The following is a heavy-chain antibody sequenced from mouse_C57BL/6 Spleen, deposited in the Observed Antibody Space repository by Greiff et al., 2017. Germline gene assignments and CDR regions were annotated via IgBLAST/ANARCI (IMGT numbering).Heavy chain of an antibody. CDR1: GFTFTDYY. D-gene: IGHD4-1*01. CDR3: ARPLTGPWYFDV. Sequence: EVKLVESGGGLVQPGGSLSLSCAASGFTFTDYYMSWVRQPPGKALEWLGFIRNKANGYTTEYSASVKGRFTISRDNSQSILYLQMNALRAEDSATYYCARPLTGPWYFDVWGTGTTVTVSS. CDR2: IRNKANGYTT. J-gene: IGHJ1*03. V-gene: IGHV7-3*01.